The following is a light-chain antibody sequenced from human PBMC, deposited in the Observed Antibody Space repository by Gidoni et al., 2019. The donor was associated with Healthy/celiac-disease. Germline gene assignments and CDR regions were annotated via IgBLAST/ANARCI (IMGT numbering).Light chain of an antibody. CDR3: QQYNSPIFT. J-gene: IGKJ3*01. Sequence: DIQTTQSPSTLSASVGDRVTITCRASQSISSWLAWYQQKPGKAPKLLIYKASSLESGVPSRFSGSGSGTEFTLTISSLHPDDFATYYCQQYNSPIFTFGPGTKVDIK. CDR1: QSISSW. V-gene: IGKV1-5*03. CDR2: KAS.